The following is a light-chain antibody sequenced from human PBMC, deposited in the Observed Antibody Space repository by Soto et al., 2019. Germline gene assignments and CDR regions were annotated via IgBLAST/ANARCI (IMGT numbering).Light chain of an antibody. CDR2: DGS. Sequence: QSVVTQPASVSAAPGQSVTISCTGTSSDVGSSNLVYWYQHHPGKAPKLIIYDGSRRPSGVSGRFSGSKSGNTASLTISGLQADDEADYVCCSFARGITFYAFGTGTQLTVL. CDR1: SSDVGSSNL. J-gene: IGLJ1*01. CDR3: CSFARGITFYA. V-gene: IGLV2-23*01.